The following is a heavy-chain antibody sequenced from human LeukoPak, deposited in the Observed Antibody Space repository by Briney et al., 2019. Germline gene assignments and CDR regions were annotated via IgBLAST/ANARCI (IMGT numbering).Heavy chain of an antibody. D-gene: IGHD3-3*01. CDR1: GYTFTSYG. Sequence: GASVKVSCKASGYTFTSYGISWVRQAPGQGLEWMGWISAYNGNTNYAQKLQGRVTMTTDTSTSTAYMELRGLRSDDTAVYYCAREETVWDFWSGPSPQYYFDYWGQGTLVTVSS. V-gene: IGHV1-18*01. J-gene: IGHJ4*02. CDR3: AREETVWDFWSGPSPQYYFDY. CDR2: ISAYNGNT.